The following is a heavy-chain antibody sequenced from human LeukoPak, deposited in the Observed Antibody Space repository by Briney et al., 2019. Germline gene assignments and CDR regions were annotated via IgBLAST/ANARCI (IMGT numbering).Heavy chain of an antibody. J-gene: IGHJ4*02. CDR2: IYSGGST. D-gene: IGHD2-15*01. CDR3: ARARWEGYCLDY. CDR1: GFSVSSSY. V-gene: IGHV3-53*01. Sequence: PGGSLRLSCAASGFSVSSSYMSWVRQAPGKRLEWVSFIYSGGSTYYADSVKGRFTISRDNSKNTLYLQMNSLRAEDMAVYYCARARWEGYCLDYWGQGTLVTVSS.